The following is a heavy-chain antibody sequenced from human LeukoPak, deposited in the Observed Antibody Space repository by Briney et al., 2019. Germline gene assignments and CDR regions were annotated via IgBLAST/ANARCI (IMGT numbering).Heavy chain of an antibody. J-gene: IGHJ4*02. D-gene: IGHD4/OR15-4a*01. Sequence: PGGSLRLSCAASGFTFSNAWMNWVRQAPGKGLEWVGRLKSKAVGGTTDYAAPVKGRFTISRDDSKNMLFLQMNSLKTEDTGVYYCTTCRDYCYFSDWGQGALVIVSS. CDR2: LKSKAVGGTT. CDR1: GFTFSNAW. CDR3: TTCRDYCYFSD. V-gene: IGHV3-15*01.